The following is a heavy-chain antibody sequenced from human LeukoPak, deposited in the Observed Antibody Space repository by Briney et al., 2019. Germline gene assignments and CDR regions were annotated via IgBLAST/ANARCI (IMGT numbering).Heavy chain of an antibody. D-gene: IGHD6-13*01. Sequence: GGSLRLSCAASGFTFSSHWMSWVRQAPGKGLEWVANIKQDGSEKYYVDSAKGRLTISRDSSNNTLYLQMNSLRAEDTAVYYCAKDMAHWWEAAAGLFDYWGQGTLVTVSS. CDR1: GFTFSSHW. V-gene: IGHV3-7*01. CDR3: AKDMAHWWEAAAGLFDY. J-gene: IGHJ4*02. CDR2: IKQDGSEK.